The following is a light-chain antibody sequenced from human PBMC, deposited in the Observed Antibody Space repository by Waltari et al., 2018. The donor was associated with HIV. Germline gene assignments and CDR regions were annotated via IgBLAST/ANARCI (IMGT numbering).Light chain of an antibody. CDR2: KDN. CDR3: LSTDITGTSYV. Sequence: SFELTQPLSMSVSPGQTARIPCSGDVLPQHYAHWYQQRAGQAPVLLIYKDNERPSGIPERFSGSSSGTTVTLTISGVQAEDEADYYCLSTDITGTSYVFGSGTKVTVI. CDR1: VLPQHY. J-gene: IGLJ1*01. V-gene: IGLV3-25*03.